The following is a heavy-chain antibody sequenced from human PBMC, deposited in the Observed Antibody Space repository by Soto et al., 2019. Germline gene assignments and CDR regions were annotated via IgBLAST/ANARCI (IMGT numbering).Heavy chain of an antibody. CDR2: ISGSGGST. Sequence: EVQLLESGGGLVQPGGSLRLSCAASGFTFSSYAMSWGRQAQGKGLEWVSAISGSGGSTYYADSVKGRFTISRDNSKNTLYLQMNSLRAEDTAVYYCAKEPAAAGQKGENWGQGTLVTVSS. V-gene: IGHV3-23*01. D-gene: IGHD6-13*01. CDR3: AKEPAAAGQKGEN. CDR1: GFTFSSYA. J-gene: IGHJ4*02.